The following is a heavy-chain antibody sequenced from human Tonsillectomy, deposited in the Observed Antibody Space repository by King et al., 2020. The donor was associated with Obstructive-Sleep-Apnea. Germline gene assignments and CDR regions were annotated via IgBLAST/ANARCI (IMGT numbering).Heavy chain of an antibody. CDR3: ARAFDDCSSTSCYEGY. J-gene: IGHJ4*02. V-gene: IGHV3-21*01. CDR2: ISSSSSDI. CDR1: GFTFSSYS. D-gene: IGHD2-2*01. Sequence: VQLVESGGGLVKPGGSLRLSCAASGFTFSSYSMNWVRQAPGKGLEWVSSISSSSSDIYYADSGKGRFTISRDNAKNSLYLQMNSLRAEDTAVYYCARAFDDCSSTSCYEGYWGQGTLVTVSS.